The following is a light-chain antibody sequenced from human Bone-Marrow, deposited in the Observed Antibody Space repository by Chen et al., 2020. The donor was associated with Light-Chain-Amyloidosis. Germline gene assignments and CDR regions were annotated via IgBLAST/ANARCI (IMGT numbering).Light chain of an antibody. CDR2: GSS. Sequence: EIVLTQSPGTLSLSPGEGANLSCRASQTISSNYLTWYQQKFGQAPRLLIYGSSSSATGIPDRFTGSGSGTDFTLTINRLEPEDFAMYYCQQYGTSPLPFGGGTKVEIK. J-gene: IGKJ4*01. CDR3: QQYGTSPLP. V-gene: IGKV3-20*01. CDR1: QTISSNY.